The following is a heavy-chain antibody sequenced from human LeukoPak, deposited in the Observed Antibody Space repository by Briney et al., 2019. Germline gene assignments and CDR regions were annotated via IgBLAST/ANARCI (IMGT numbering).Heavy chain of an antibody. J-gene: IGHJ4*02. V-gene: IGHV4-61*02. CDR3: ARDTRTIFGIGY. Sequence: PSQTLSLTCTVSGGSISSGDYYWSWIRQPAGKGLEWIGRINTSGSTNYNPSLKSRVTMSVDTSKNQFSLKLSSVTAADTAMYYCARDTRTIFGIGYWGQGTLVTVSS. D-gene: IGHD3-3*01. CDR1: GGSISSGDYY. CDR2: INTSGST.